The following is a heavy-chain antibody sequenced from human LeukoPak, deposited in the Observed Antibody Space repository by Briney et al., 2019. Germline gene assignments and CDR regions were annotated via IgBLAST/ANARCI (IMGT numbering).Heavy chain of an antibody. CDR3: ARRAAAAGSGFDP. J-gene: IGHJ5*02. V-gene: IGHV4-59*08. CDR1: GGSISSYY. CDR2: IYYSGST. D-gene: IGHD6-13*01. Sequence: SETLSLTCTVSGGSISSYYWSWIRQSPGKGLEWIGYIYYSGSTYYNPSLKSRVTISVDTSKNQFSLKLSSVTAADTAVYYCARRAAAAGSGFDPWGQGTLVTVSS.